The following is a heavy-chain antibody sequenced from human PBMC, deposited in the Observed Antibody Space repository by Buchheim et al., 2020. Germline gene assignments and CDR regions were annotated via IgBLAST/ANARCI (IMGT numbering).Heavy chain of an antibody. J-gene: IGHJ4*02. CDR3: AKAFGVGYCSGGSCYAFDY. CDR2: ISYDGSNK. CDR1: GFTFSSYG. D-gene: IGHD2-15*01. Sequence: QVQLVESGGGVVQPGRSLRLSCAASGFTFSSYGMHWVRQAPGKGLEWVAVISYDGSNKYYADPVKGRLTISRDNSKKTRYRQMNSLRAEDTAVYYCAKAFGVGYCSGGSCYAFDYWGQGTL. V-gene: IGHV3-30*18.